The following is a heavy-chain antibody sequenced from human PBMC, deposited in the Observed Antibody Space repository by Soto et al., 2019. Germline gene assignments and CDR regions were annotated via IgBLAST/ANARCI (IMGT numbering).Heavy chain of an antibody. CDR2: IIPILGIA. D-gene: IGHD1-26*01. Sequence: QVQLVQSGAEVKKPGSSVKVSCKASGGTFSSYTISWVRQAPGQGLEWMGRIIPILGIANYAQKFQGRVTITADKYTSTAYKELSSRRSEVTAVYYCARVLDRGSYYWFDPWGQGTLVTVSS. J-gene: IGHJ5*02. V-gene: IGHV1-69*02. CDR3: ARVLDRGSYYWFDP. CDR1: GGTFSSYT.